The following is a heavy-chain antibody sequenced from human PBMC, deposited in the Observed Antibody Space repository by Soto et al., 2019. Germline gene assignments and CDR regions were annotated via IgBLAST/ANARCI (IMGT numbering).Heavy chain of an antibody. CDR2: INAGNGNT. CDR1: GYTFTSYA. V-gene: IGHV1-3*01. CDR3: ARYLGYYYDSSGYYF. Sequence: QVQLVQSGAEVKKPGASVKVSCKASGYTFTSYAMHWVRQAPGQRLEWMGWINAGNGNTKYSQKFQGRVTITRDTSASTAYMELSSLRSEDTAVYYCARYLGYYYDSSGYYFWGQGTLVTVSS. D-gene: IGHD3-22*01. J-gene: IGHJ4*02.